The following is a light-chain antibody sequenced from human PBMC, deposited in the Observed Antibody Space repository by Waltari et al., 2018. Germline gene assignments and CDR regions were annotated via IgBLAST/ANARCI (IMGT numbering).Light chain of an antibody. CDR2: GNI. V-gene: IGLV1-40*01. CDR1: SSNIGASYD. Sequence: QSVLTQPPSVSGAPGQRVTISCTGSSSNIGASYDVHWYQQPPGTAPKLLIYGNINRPSGVPDRFSGSKSGTSASLAITGLQAEDEAEYYCQSYDSSLSGVVFGGGTKLTVL. J-gene: IGLJ2*01. CDR3: QSYDSSLSGVV.